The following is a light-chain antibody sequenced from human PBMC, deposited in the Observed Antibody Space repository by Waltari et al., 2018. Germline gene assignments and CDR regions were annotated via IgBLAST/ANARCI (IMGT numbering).Light chain of an antibody. J-gene: IGKJ4*01. Sequence: DIQMTQSPSSLSASVGDRVTITCQASQDISNYLNWYQQKPGKAPKLLIYDASHLETGVPSRFSGSGSGTDFTFTISSLQPEDIATYYCQQYDNLPRTFGGGTKVEIK. CDR1: QDISNY. V-gene: IGKV1-33*01. CDR3: QQYDNLPRT. CDR2: DAS.